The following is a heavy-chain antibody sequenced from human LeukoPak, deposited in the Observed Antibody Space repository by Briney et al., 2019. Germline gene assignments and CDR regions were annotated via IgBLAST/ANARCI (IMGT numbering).Heavy chain of an antibody. CDR1: GGSISSYY. CDR3: ARDGRSSSSYYYYYYMDV. D-gene: IGHD6-6*01. CDR2: IYYSGST. J-gene: IGHJ6*03. V-gene: IGHV4-59*01. Sequence: SETLSLTCTVSGGSISSYYWSWIRQPPGKGLEWVGYIYYSGSTNYNPSLKSRVTISVDTSKNQFSLKLSSVTAADTAVYYCARDGRSSSSYYYYYYMDVWGKGITVTVSS.